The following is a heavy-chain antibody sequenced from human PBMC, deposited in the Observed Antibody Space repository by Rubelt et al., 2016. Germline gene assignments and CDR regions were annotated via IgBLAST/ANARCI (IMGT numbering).Heavy chain of an antibody. Sequence: QVQLVQSGAEVKKPGASVKVSCKASGYTFTSYGISWVRQAPGQGLEWMGWISAYNGNTNYAQKFQGRVTMTPDTSTGTAYMELRSLRSDDTAVYYCARVEYYYDSSGYSDYWGQGTLVTVSS. CDR1: GYTFTSYG. CDR3: ARVEYYYDSSGYSDY. D-gene: IGHD3-22*01. CDR2: ISAYNGNT. V-gene: IGHV1-18*01. J-gene: IGHJ4*02.